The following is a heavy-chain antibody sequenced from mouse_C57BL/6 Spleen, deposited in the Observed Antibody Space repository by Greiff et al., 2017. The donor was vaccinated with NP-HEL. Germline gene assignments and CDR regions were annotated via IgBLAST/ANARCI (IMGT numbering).Heavy chain of an antibody. CDR2: INPSTGGT. J-gene: IGHJ1*03. CDR3: ARSWYFDV. V-gene: IGHV1-42*01. Sequence: VQLQQSGPELVKPGASVKISCKASGYSFTGYYMNWVKQSPEKSLEWIGEINPSTGGTTYNQKFKAKATLTVDKSSSTAYMQLKSLTSEDSAVYYCARSWYFDVWGTGTTVTVSS. CDR1: GYSFTGYY.